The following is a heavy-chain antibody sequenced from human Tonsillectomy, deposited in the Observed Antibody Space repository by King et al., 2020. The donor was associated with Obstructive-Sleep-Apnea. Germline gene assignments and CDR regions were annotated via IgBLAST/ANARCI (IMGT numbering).Heavy chain of an antibody. Sequence: VQLVESGGGVVQPGRSLRLSCAASGFTFSTYGMHWVRQAPGKGQEWVAVIWYDGSNEYYADSVKGRFTISRDNSKNTLYLQMNSLRAEDTAVYYCATKIITDAFDIWGQGTMVTVSS. J-gene: IGHJ3*02. D-gene: IGHD5-24*01. V-gene: IGHV3-33*01. CDR1: GFTFSTYG. CDR3: ATKIITDAFDI. CDR2: IWYDGSNE.